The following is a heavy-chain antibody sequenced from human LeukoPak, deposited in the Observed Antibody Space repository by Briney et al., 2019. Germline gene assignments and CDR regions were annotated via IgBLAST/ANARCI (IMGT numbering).Heavy chain of an antibody. CDR2: IIPIFGTA. V-gene: IGHV1-69*05. J-gene: IGHJ5*02. D-gene: IGHD3-10*01. CDR1: GGTFSSYA. Sequence: SVKVSCKASGGTFSSYAISWVRQAPGQGLEWMGGIIPIFGTANYAQKFQGRVTITTDESTSTAYMELSSLRSEDTAVYYCATDLKDLFRGFDPWGQGTLVTVSS. CDR3: ATDLKDLFRGFDP.